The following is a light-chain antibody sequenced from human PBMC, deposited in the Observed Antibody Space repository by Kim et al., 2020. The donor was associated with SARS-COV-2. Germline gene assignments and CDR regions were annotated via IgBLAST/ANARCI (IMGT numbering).Light chain of an antibody. CDR2: TAS. CDR3: QQTYSTPYT. J-gene: IGKJ2*01. V-gene: IGKV1-39*01. CDR1: QNISNY. Sequence: DIQMTQSPSSLSASVGDRVTIICRASQNISNYFNWYQQKPEKAPNLLIYTASTLQSGVPSRFSGSGSGTHFTLTISSLQPEDFVIYYCQQTYSTPYTFGQGTKLEI.